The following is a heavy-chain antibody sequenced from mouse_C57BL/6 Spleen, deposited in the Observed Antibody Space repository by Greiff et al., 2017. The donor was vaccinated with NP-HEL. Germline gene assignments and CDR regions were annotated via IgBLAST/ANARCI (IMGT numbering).Heavy chain of an antibody. J-gene: IGHJ1*03. Sequence: DVKLVESGGGLVQPGGSLKLSCAASGFTFSDYYMYWVRQTPEKRLEWVAYISNGGGSTYYPDTVKGRFTISRDNAKNTLYLQMSRLKSEDTAMYYCARITTVVAPYFDVWGTGTTVTVSS. CDR2: ISNGGGST. D-gene: IGHD1-1*01. V-gene: IGHV5-12*01. CDR1: GFTFSDYY. CDR3: ARITTVVAPYFDV.